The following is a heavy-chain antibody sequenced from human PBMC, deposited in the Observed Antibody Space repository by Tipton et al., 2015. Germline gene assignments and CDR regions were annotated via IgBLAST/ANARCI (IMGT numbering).Heavy chain of an antibody. J-gene: IGHJ6*02. Sequence: TLSLTCSVSGGSVTSGSYYWSWIRQPPGKGLEWIGYISYTETSHYNPSLKSRVTISVDTSKNEFSLKLRSMTAADTAVYYCARDLEHGMDVWGQGTTVTVSS. V-gene: IGHV4-61*01. D-gene: IGHD5-24*01. CDR2: ISYTETS. CDR1: GGSVTSGSYY. CDR3: ARDLEHGMDV.